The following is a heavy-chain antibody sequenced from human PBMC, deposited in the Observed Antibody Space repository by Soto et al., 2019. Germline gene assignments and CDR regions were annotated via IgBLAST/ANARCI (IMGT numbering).Heavy chain of an antibody. CDR1: GFTFSNYA. J-gene: IGHJ4*02. D-gene: IGHD5-18*01. Sequence: GGSLRLSCAASGFTFSNYAVTWVRQAPGKGLEWVSAISGSGGSTYYADSVKGRFTISRDNSKNTLYLQMNSLRAEDTAVYYCAKDSTAMVVPFDYWGQGTLVTVSS. CDR3: AKDSTAMVVPFDY. V-gene: IGHV3-23*01. CDR2: ISGSGGST.